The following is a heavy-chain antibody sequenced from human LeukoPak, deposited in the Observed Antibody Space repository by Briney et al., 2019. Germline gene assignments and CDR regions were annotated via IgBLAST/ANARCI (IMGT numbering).Heavy chain of an antibody. CDR3: ARGPLAVAGTTPLDY. D-gene: IGHD6-19*01. V-gene: IGHV4-34*01. CDR2: INHSGST. Sequence: SETLSLTCAVYGGSFSGYYWSWIRQPPGKGLEWIGEINHSGSTNYNPSLKSRVTLSVDTSKNQFSLKLSSVTAADTAVYYCARGPLAVAGTTPLDYWGQGTLVTVSS. CDR1: GGSFSGYY. J-gene: IGHJ4*02.